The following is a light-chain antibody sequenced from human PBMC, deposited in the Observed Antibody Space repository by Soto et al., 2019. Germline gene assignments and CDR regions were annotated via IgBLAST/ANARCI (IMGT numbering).Light chain of an antibody. CDR3: QQYGRSGYT. Sequence: EIVLTQSPGTLSLSPGERATLSCRASQSVSSSYLAWYQQKPGQAPRLLIYGASSRATGIPDRFSGSGSGTDFTLTISRLELEDVAVYYCQQYGRSGYTFGQGTKLEIK. CDR2: GAS. V-gene: IGKV3-20*01. CDR1: QSVSSSY. J-gene: IGKJ2*01.